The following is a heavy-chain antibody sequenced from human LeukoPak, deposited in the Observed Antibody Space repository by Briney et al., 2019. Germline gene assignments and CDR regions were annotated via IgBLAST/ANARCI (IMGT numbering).Heavy chain of an antibody. CDR2: IYCSGST. Sequence: SETLSLTCTVSGGSIGSYYWTWIRQPPGKGLEWIGYIYCSGSTKYNPSLKSRVTMSVDTSKNRFSLKLSSVTAADTAVYYCARHRGYCSSTSCSYNWFDPWGQGTLVTVST. V-gene: IGHV4-59*08. J-gene: IGHJ5*02. D-gene: IGHD2-2*03. CDR1: GGSIGSYY. CDR3: ARHRGYCSSTSCSYNWFDP.